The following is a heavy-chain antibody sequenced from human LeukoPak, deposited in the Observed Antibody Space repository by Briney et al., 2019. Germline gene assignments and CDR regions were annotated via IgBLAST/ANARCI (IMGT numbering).Heavy chain of an antibody. V-gene: IGHV4-34*01. CDR3: GRIAAAAIADY. J-gene: IGHJ4*02. CDR2: INHSGST. CDR1: GGSFSGYY. Sequence: IPSETLSLTCAVYGGSFSGYYWSWIRQPPGKGLEWIGEINHSGSTYYNPSLKSRVTISVDTSKNQFSLKLNSVTAADTAVYYCGRIAAAAIADYWGQGILVTVSS. D-gene: IGHD6-13*01.